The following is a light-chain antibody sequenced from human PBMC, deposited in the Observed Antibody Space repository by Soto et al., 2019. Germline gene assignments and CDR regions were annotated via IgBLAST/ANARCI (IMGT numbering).Light chain of an antibody. CDR1: SSDVGRSNY. CDR3: TAWTSTSTLDV. V-gene: IGLV2-14*01. CDR2: EVS. Sequence: QSVLTQPASVSGSPGQSVTISCTGTSSDVGRSNYVSWYQQHPSKAPKLIIFEVSHRPTGVSDRFSGSKSGHTASLTISGLQSEDEADYFCTAWTSTSTLDVFGTGTKLTVL. J-gene: IGLJ1*01.